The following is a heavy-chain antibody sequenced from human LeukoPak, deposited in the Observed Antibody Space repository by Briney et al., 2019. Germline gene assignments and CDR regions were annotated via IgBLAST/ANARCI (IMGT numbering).Heavy chain of an antibody. J-gene: IGHJ4*02. V-gene: IGHV4-30-2*01. CDR1: GGSISSGGYS. D-gene: IGHD4-23*01. CDR2: IYHSGST. Sequence: SETLSLTCAVSGGSISSGGYSWSWIRQPPGKGLEWIGYIYHSGSTYYNPSLKSRVTISVDRSKNQFSLKLSSVTAADTAVYYCARVVYGGLDYWGQGTLVTVSS. CDR3: ARVVYGGLDY.